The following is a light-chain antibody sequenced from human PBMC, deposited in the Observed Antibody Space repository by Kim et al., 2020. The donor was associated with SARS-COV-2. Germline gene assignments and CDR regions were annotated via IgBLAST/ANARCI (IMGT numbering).Light chain of an antibody. CDR1: QSVSNY. CDR2: DAS. Sequence: SLGESATLSCRASQSVSNYLAWYQQRPGQAPRLLLYDASIRATGIPARFSGSGSGTDFTLSISSLEPEDFAVYYCQQRTNWPPMYTFGQGTKLEI. J-gene: IGKJ2*01. V-gene: IGKV3-11*01. CDR3: QQRTNWPPMYT.